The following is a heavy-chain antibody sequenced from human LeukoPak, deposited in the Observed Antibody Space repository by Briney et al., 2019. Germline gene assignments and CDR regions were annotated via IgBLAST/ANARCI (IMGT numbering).Heavy chain of an antibody. Sequence: GGSLRLSCAASGFTFSSYNMNWVRQAPGKGLEWVSYISSSSRTIYYADSVKGRFTISRDNAKNSLYLQMNSLRAEDTAVYYCARGQSWLDPWGQGTLVTVSS. CDR1: GFTFSSYN. CDR3: ARGQSWLDP. CDR2: ISSSSRTI. J-gene: IGHJ5*02. V-gene: IGHV3-48*04.